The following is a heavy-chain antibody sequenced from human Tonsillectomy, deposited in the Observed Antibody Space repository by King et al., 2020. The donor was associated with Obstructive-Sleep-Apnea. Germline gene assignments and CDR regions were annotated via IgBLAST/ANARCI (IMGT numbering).Heavy chain of an antibody. J-gene: IGHJ4*02. CDR3: AREVWSYGYYFDY. CDR1: GCSISSYY. Sequence: QLQESGPGLVKPSETLSLTCTVSGCSISSYYWSWIRQPPGKGLEWIGYSYYSGSTNYNPSLRCRVTISIDTSKNQFSLKLSSVTAADTAVYYCAREVWSYGYYFDYWGQGTLVTVSS. CDR2: SYYSGST. D-gene: IGHD5-18*01. V-gene: IGHV4-59*12.